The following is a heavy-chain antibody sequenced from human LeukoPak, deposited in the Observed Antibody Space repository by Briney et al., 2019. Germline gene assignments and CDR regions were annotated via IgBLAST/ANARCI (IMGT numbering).Heavy chain of an antibody. Sequence: KPGGSLRLSCAASGFTFSTYSMNWVRQAPGKGLEWVSYISSSTTYIYYADSVKGRFTISRDNAKNSLYLQMNSLRAEDTSVYYCARDRGYCGGGSCYSNAFDVWGQGTMVTVSS. CDR3: ARDRGYCGGGSCYSNAFDV. V-gene: IGHV3-21*01. D-gene: IGHD2-15*01. CDR2: ISSSTTYI. J-gene: IGHJ3*01. CDR1: GFTFSTYS.